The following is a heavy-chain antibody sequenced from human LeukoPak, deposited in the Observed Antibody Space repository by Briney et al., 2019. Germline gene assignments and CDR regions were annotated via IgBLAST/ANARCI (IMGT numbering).Heavy chain of an antibody. V-gene: IGHV3-33*01. Sequence: GRSLRLSCAASGFTFSSYGFHWVRQAPGEGLEWVALIWYDGSYKHYSDSVKGRCTISRDNSKNTLSLQLNSLRAEDTAVYYCARFGTSSGTVITRNNWFDPWGQGTVVTVSS. D-gene: IGHD4-23*01. CDR2: IWYDGSYK. CDR1: GFTFSSYG. J-gene: IGHJ5*02. CDR3: ARFGTSSGTVITRNNWFDP.